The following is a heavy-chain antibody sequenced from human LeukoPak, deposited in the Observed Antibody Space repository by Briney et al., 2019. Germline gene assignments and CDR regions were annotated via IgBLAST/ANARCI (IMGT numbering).Heavy chain of an antibody. D-gene: IGHD5-12*01. Sequence: ASVKVSCKASGYTFTGYYMHWVRQAPGHGLEWMGWVNPNSGATNYAQKFQGRVTMTRDTSISTAYMEVSRLRYDDTAVYYCARGDISGYDRYFAYWGQGVLVTVSA. CDR1: GYTFTGYY. CDR3: ARGDISGYDRYFAY. CDR2: VNPNSGAT. J-gene: IGHJ4*02. V-gene: IGHV1-2*02.